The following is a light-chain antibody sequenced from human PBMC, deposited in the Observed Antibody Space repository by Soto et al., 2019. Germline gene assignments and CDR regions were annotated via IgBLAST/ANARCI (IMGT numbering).Light chain of an antibody. J-gene: IGLJ2*01. V-gene: IGLV2-23*01. CDR1: SSDVGAYDL. Sequence: QYVPTQPASVSGSPGQSITISCIGTSSDVGAYDLVCWYQRYPGTAPRLIIYDNIRRPSGIDSRFFGPTSGTTAALTISYLRAEDESNYDCRSNTGNRIFVFGGGTKVTVL. CDR3: RSNTGNRIFV. CDR2: DNI.